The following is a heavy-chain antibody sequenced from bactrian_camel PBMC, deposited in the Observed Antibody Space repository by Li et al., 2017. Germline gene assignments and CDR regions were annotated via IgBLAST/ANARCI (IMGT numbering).Heavy chain of an antibody. CDR3: AADRRRHGPPSLRPGDYSV. Sequence: HVQLVESGGGLVQPGGSLRLSCAASGFTFSSCWMYWVRQAPGKEREGVASLASDGSSIYANSLKGRFSISKDNARNWLDLQMDSLEPGDTARYYCAADRRRHGPPSLRPGDYSVWGQGTQVTVS. J-gene: IGHJ4*01. V-gene: IGHV3S6*01. CDR2: LASDGSS. D-gene: IGHD2*01. CDR1: GFTFSSCW.